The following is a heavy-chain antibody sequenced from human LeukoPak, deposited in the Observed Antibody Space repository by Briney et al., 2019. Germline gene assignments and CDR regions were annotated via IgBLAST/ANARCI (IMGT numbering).Heavy chain of an antibody. J-gene: IGHJ4*02. CDR2: IYHSGST. CDR3: ARGPMPYYYDSSGYPFDY. V-gene: IGHV4-38-2*02. D-gene: IGHD3-22*01. CDR1: GYSISSGYY. Sequence: SETLSLTCTVSGYSISSGYYWGWIRQPPGKGLEWIGSIYHSGSTYYNPSLKSRVTISVDTSKNQFSLKLSSVTAADTAVYYCARGPMPYYYDSSGYPFDYWGQGTLVTVSS.